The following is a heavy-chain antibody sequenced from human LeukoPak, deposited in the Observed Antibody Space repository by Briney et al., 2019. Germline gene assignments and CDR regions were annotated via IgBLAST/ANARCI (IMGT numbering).Heavy chain of an antibody. J-gene: IGHJ3*02. D-gene: IGHD2-2*01. Sequence: ASVKVPCRASGYTFTGYYMHWVRQAPGQGLEWMGWINPNSGGTNYAQKFRGRVTMTRDTSISTAYMELSRLRSDDTAVYYCARDSRYCSSTSCPPDAFDIWGQGTMVTVSS. CDR3: ARDSRYCSSTSCPPDAFDI. CDR1: GYTFTGYY. V-gene: IGHV1-2*02. CDR2: INPNSGGT.